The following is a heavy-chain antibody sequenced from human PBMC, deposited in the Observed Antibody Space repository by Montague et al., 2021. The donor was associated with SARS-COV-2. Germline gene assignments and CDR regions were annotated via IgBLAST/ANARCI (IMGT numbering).Heavy chain of an antibody. D-gene: IGHD3-22*01. Sequence: SETLSLTCAVYGGSFSGYYWSWIRQPPGKGLEWIGEINHSGSTKYNPSLKSRVTISVDTSKNQFSLKLSSVTVADTAVYYCARGMKREFTYDYDSSGYASDYWGRGTLVTVFS. J-gene: IGHJ4*02. CDR2: INHSGST. CDR1: GGSFSGYY. CDR3: ARGMKREFTYDYDSSGYASDY. V-gene: IGHV4-34*01.